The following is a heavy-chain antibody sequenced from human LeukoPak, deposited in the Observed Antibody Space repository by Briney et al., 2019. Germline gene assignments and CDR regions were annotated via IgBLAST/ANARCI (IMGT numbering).Heavy chain of an antibody. V-gene: IGHV2-26*01. D-gene: IGHD6-13*01. CDR3: ARYAGTGSLYYYYYGMDV. Sequence: SGPTLVKPTETLTLTCSVSGFSLSNARMGVSWIRQPPGKALEWLAHIFSNDEKSYSTSLKSRLTISKDTSKSQVVLTMTNMDPVDTATYYCARYAGTGSLYYYYYGMDVWGQGTTVTVSS. CDR2: IFSNDEK. J-gene: IGHJ6*02. CDR1: GFSLSNARMG.